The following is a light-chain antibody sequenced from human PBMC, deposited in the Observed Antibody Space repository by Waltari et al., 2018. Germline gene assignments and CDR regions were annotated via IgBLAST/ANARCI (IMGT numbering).Light chain of an antibody. CDR3: SSYTSSREVV. CDR1: SSDVGGYNY. Sequence: QSALTQPASVSGSPGQSITISCTGTSSDVGGYNYVPWYQQHPGKAPKLMIYEVSNRPSGVSNRFSGSKSGNTASLTISGLQAEDEADYYCSSYTSSREVVFGGGTKLTVL. V-gene: IGLV2-14*01. J-gene: IGLJ2*01. CDR2: EVS.